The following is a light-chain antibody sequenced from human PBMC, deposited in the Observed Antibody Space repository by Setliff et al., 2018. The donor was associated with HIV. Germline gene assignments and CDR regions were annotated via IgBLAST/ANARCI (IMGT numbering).Light chain of an antibody. Sequence: QSALAQPASVSGSPGQSITISCTGSSSDFGGFNYVSWYQQHPGKAPKLLLYEVSNRPSGVSVRFSGSKSGNTASLTISGLQAEDEADYYCNSYTAASTQVFGGGTKGTV. CDR3: NSYTAASTQV. CDR2: EVS. V-gene: IGLV2-14*01. CDR1: SSDFGGFNY. J-gene: IGLJ3*02.